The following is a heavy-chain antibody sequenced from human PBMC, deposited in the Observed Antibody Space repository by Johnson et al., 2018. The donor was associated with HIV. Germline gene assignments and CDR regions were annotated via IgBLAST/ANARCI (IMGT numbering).Heavy chain of an antibody. V-gene: IGHV3-9*01. D-gene: IGHD6-13*01. J-gene: IGHJ3*02. CDR3: AKDCSISSWSPGCPFDI. CDR2: ISWNSGSI. Sequence: VQLVESGGGLVQPGRSLRLSCAASGFTFDDYAMHWVRQAPGKGLEWVSGISWNSGSIGYADSVKGRFTISRDNAKNSLYLQMNSLRAEYTALYYCAKDCSISSWSPGCPFDIWGQGTMVTVSS. CDR1: GFTFDDYA.